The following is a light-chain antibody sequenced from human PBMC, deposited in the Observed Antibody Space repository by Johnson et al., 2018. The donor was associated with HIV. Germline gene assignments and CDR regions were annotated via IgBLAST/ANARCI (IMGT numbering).Light chain of an antibody. V-gene: IGLV1-51*02. CDR2: ENN. CDR3: ETWDTSLSAGV. Sequence: TQPPSVSAAPGQKVTIFCSGSSSNIGNNYVSWYQQVPGTAPKLLIYENNKRPSGIPDRFSGSKSGTSATLGITGLQTGDEADYYCETWDTSLSAGVFGTGTKVTVL. J-gene: IGLJ1*01. CDR1: SSNIGNNY.